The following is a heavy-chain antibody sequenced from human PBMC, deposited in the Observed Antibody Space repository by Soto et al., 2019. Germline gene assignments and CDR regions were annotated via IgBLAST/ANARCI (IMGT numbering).Heavy chain of an antibody. CDR2: IWYDGSNK. Sequence: QVQLVESGGGVVQPGRSLRLSCAASGFTFSSYGMHWVRQAPGKGLEWVAVIWYDGSNKYYADSVKGRFTISRDNSNNTLYLQMNSLRAEDTAVYYCARDFRHYYDSSGYYSSYFDYWGQGTLVTVSS. J-gene: IGHJ4*02. CDR3: ARDFRHYYDSSGYYSSYFDY. CDR1: GFTFSSYG. V-gene: IGHV3-33*01. D-gene: IGHD3-22*01.